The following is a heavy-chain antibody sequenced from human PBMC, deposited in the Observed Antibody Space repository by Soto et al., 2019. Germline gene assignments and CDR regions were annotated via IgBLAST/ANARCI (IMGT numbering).Heavy chain of an antibody. CDR1: GYTFTSYS. CDR3: ARGTPGDLDY. V-gene: IGHV1-18*01. J-gene: IGHJ4*02. Sequence: QIPLVQSGAEVKKPGASVKVSCRPSGYTFTSYSITWVRQAPGQGLEWMGWITPYSGNTNYGQKFQGRVTMTTDTSTSTVHMALRSLRSDATALYYCARGTPGDLDYWGQGALVTVSS. CDR2: ITPYSGNT. D-gene: IGHD4-17*01.